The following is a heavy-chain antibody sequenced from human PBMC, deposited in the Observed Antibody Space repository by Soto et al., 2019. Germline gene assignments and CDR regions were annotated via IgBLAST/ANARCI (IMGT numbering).Heavy chain of an antibody. Sequence: SETLSLTCTVSGGSISNANYYWSWIRQHPGKGLEWIGYIYYTGTTYYSPSLESRVAISVDTSQNQFSLKLGAVTAADTAVYYCARAYIKRCVDRSCPGWFDPGGQGTLVT. CDR3: ARAYIKRCVDRSCPGWFDP. CDR2: IYYTGTT. J-gene: IGHJ5*02. D-gene: IGHD1-26*01. CDR1: GGSISNANYY. V-gene: IGHV4-31*03.